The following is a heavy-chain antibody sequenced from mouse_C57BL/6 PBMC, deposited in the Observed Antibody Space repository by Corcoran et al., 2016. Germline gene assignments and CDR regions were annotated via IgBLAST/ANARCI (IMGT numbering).Heavy chain of an antibody. V-gene: IGHV1-80*01. CDR2: IYPGDGDT. CDR3: ARGATVRPPYAMDY. J-gene: IGHJ4*01. Sequence: QVQLQQSGAELVKPGASVKISCKASGYAFSSYWMNWVKQRPGKGLEWIGQIYPGDGDTNYNGKFKGKATLTADKSSSTAYMQLSSLTSEDSAVYFCARGATVRPPYAMDYWGQGTSVTVSS. D-gene: IGHD1-1*01. CDR1: GYAFSSYW.